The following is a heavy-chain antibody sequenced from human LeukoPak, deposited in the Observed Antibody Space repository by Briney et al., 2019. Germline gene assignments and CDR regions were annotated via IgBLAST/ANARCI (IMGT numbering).Heavy chain of an antibody. D-gene: IGHD4-17*01. V-gene: IGHV1-2*02. CDR2: INPNSGGT. CDR1: GYTFTGYY. Sequence: ASVKVSCKASGYTFTGYYMHWVRQAPGQGLEWMGWINPNSGGTNYAQKFQGRVTMTRDTSISTAYMELSRLRSDDTAVYYCARDYARTTVTTLGWFDPWGQGTLVTVSS. J-gene: IGHJ5*02. CDR3: ARDYARTTVTTLGWFDP.